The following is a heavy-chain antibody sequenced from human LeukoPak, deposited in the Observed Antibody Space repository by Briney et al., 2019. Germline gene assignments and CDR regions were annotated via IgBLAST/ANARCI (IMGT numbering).Heavy chain of an antibody. CDR3: GGGGGGNTYGYAGY. CDR2: IYNGIHT. D-gene: IGHD5-18*01. V-gene: IGHV3-66*01. J-gene: IGHJ4*02. CDR1: GLTVSSNY. Sequence: GRSLRLSCAAAGLTVSSNYMTWVRQAPGEGLEWVSAIYNGIHTYYAEAVEGRFTTSRSDSKNTLFLQMNSRRVEDNAVYFCGGGGGGNTYGYAGYWGQGTLVTVSS.